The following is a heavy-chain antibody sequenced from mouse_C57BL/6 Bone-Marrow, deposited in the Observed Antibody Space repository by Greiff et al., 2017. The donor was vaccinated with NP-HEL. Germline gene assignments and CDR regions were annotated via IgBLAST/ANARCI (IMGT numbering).Heavy chain of an antibody. CDR1: GYTFISHG. J-gene: IGHJ2*01. CDR3: ARRACLDY. CDR2: IDPNRGGT. V-gene: IGHV1-72*01. Sequence: QVQLQQLGAAFLKLGAPVKSPCKALGYTFISHGMHWVKQRPGRGFEWIGRIDPNRGGTKHNEKCKSKATLTVDKPSSTAYMQLSSLTSEDSAVYYCARRACLDYWGQGTTLTVSS. D-gene: IGHD3-1*01.